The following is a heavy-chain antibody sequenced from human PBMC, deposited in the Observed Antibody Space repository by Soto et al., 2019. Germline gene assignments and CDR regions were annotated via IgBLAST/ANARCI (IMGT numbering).Heavy chain of an antibody. J-gene: IGHJ6*02. D-gene: IGHD6-19*01. Sequence: ASVKVSWKASGGTFSSCAISWVRQAPGQGLEWMGGIIPIFGTANYAQKFQGRVTITADESTSTAYMELSSLRSEDTAVYYCARRTTRYSSGWYGYYGMDVWGQGTTVTVSS. CDR1: GGTFSSCA. CDR3: ARRTTRYSSGWYGYYGMDV. V-gene: IGHV1-69*13. CDR2: IIPIFGTA.